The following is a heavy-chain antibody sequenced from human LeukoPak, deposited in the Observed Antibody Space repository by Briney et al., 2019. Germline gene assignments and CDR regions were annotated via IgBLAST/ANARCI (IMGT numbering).Heavy chain of an antibody. D-gene: IGHD3-16*01. CDR2: ISRDGSTP. V-gene: IGHV3-43*01. CDR3: ARDIRGNYFDS. J-gene: IGHJ4*02. Sequence: GGSLRLSCVASGFIFDDSLMHWVRQAPGKGLEWISLISRDGSTPYYANSVKGRFTISRDNSKNSLFLQMNSLTPEDTAVYYCARDIRGNYFDSWGQGTLVTVSS. CDR1: GFIFDDSL.